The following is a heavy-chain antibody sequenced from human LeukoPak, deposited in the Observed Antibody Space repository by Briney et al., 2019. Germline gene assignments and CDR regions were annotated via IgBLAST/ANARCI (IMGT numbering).Heavy chain of an antibody. CDR3: ARCTWGTSSDY. J-gene: IGHJ4*02. Sequence: GGSLRLSCAASGFSFSNYSMNWVRQAPGKGLEWVSSISSRSSYIYYADSLKGRFTISRDNAKNSLYLQMNSLRAEDTAVYFCARCTWGTSSDYWGQGTLVTVSS. CDR2: ISSRSSYI. CDR1: GFSFSNYS. D-gene: IGHD7-27*01. V-gene: IGHV3-21*01.